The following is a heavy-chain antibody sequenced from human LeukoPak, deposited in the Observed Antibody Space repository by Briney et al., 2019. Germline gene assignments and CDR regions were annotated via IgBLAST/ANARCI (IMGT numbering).Heavy chain of an antibody. CDR1: GFTFRDSA. V-gene: IGHV3-23*01. CDR2: ISASGGGT. J-gene: IGHJ4*02. Sequence: PGGSLRLSCAASGFTFRDSAMSWVRQAPGKGLDWVSSISASGGGTYYADSVKGRFTISRDTSKNTLYLQMNSLRAEDTAVYYCAPLAATTDYWGQGTLVTVSS. CDR3: APLAATTDY. D-gene: IGHD5-12*01.